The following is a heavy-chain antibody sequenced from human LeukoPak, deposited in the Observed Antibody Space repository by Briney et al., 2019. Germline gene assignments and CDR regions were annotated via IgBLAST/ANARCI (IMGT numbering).Heavy chain of an antibody. D-gene: IGHD3-3*01. V-gene: IGHV4-34*01. Sequence: SETLSLTCAVYGGSFSGYYWSWIRQPPGKGLEWIGEINHSGSTNYNPSLKSRVTISVDTSKNQFSLKLSSVTAADTAVYYCARVKYYDFWSGIYYYYYYYMDVWGKGTTVTVPS. CDR1: GGSFSGYY. CDR2: INHSGST. J-gene: IGHJ6*03. CDR3: ARVKYYDFWSGIYYYYYYYMDV.